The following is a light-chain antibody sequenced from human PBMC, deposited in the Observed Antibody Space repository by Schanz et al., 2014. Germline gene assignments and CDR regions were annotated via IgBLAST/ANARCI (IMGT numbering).Light chain of an antibody. CDR3: CSYAGSPYV. CDR2: NVN. J-gene: IGLJ1*01. V-gene: IGLV2-11*01. CDR1: SSDVGSYDY. Sequence: QSALIQPPSVSGSPGQSVTISCTGTSSDVGSYDYVSWYQQHPGTVPKPMIYNVNTQPSGVPDRFSGSKSGNTASLTISGLQAEDDADYYCCSYAGSPYVFGTGTKLTVL.